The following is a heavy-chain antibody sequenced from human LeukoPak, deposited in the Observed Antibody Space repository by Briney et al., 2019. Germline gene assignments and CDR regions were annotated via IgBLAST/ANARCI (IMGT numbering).Heavy chain of an antibody. CDR2: IDPSGGST. CDR3: ARGPYSSGWYGLDY. CDR1: GYNFIYYY. V-gene: IGHV1-46*01. J-gene: IGHJ4*02. Sequence: ASVKVCCKTSGYNFIYYYIHWVRQAPGQGLEWMALIDPSGGSTSYAQKFQGRVTMTRDTSTSTVYMELRSLRSEDTAVYYCARGPYSSGWYGLDYWGQGTLVTVSS. D-gene: IGHD6-19*01.